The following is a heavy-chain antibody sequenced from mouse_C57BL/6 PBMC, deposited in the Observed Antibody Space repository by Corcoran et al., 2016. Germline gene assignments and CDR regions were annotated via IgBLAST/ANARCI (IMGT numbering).Heavy chain of an antibody. J-gene: IGHJ3*01. D-gene: IGHD3-2*02. V-gene: IGHV1-19*01. CDR2: INPYNGGT. CDR1: GYTFTDYY. Sequence: EVQLQQSGPVLVKPGASVKMSCKASGYTFTDYYMNWVKQSHGKSLEWIGVINPYNGGTSYNQKFKGKATLTVDKSSSTAYMELNSLTSEDSAVYYCARAPSEDSSGPRAWFAYWGQGTLVTVSA. CDR3: ARAPSEDSSGPRAWFAY.